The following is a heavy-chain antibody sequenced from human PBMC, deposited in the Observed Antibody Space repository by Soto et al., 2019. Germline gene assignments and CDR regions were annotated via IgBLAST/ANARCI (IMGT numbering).Heavy chain of an antibody. CDR3: ATDGPESEYSNTCHDAFDI. D-gene: IGHD6-13*01. CDR2: LIPIFGAA. CDR1: GGTLSSYA. J-gene: IGHJ3*02. V-gene: IGHV1-69*12. Sequence: QVQLVQSGAAVKKPGSSVKVSCKASGGTLSSYAISWVRQAPGQVLEWMGGLIPIFGAANYAQTFRGRVTIAADESTSTAYRELNSLRDEDSGVYYCATDGPESEYSNTCHDAFDIWGKGTMVTVSS.